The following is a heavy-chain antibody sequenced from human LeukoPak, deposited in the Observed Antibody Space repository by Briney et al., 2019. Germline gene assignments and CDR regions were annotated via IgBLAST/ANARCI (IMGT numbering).Heavy chain of an antibody. CDR2: MNPVSGNA. D-gene: IGHD6-13*01. J-gene: IGHJ4*02. V-gene: IGHV1-8*02. CDR3: ARAPMGAAALY. Sequence: GASVKVSCEASGYIFTAYYIHWVRQAPGQGLEWMGWMNPVSGNAGSAQKFQGRVTLTRDTSISTAYMELSSLRSDDTAFYYCARAPMGAAALYWGQGTLVTVSS. CDR1: GYIFTAYY.